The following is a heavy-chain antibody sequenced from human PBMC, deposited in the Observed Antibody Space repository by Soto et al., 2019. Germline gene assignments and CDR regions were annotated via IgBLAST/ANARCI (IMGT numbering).Heavy chain of an antibody. CDR3: ASPSAGRYYCGMDV. Sequence: QMQLVQSGPEVKKPGTSVKVSCKASGFTFTNSAVQWVRQARGQRLEWIGWIVVGSGNTIYAQKLQERVNITSDISKSTAYMQISSLRSEDTAVYYCASPSAGRYYCGMDVWGKGTTVSVSS. CDR1: GFTFTNSA. J-gene: IGHJ6*04. D-gene: IGHD2-15*01. V-gene: IGHV1-58*01. CDR2: IVVGSGNT.